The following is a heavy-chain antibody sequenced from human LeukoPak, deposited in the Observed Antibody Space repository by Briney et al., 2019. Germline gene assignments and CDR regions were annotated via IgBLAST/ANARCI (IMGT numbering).Heavy chain of an antibody. V-gene: IGHV3-74*01. Sequence: GGSLRLSCAASGFTFSTYWMHWVRQAPGKGLVWVSRVNGNGRSTNYADSVKGRFTISRDTAKNTLYLQMNSLRAEDTAVYFCARGPQNSYGSGTYYDGVFDNWGQGTLVTVAS. CDR2: VNGNGRST. CDR3: ARGPQNSYGSGTYYDGVFDN. CDR1: GFTFSTYW. J-gene: IGHJ4*02. D-gene: IGHD3-10*01.